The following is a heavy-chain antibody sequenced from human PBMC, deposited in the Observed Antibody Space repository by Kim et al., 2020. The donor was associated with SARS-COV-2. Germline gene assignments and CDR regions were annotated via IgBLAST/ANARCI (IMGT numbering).Heavy chain of an antibody. CDR2: FDPEDGET. D-gene: IGHD6-19*01. J-gene: IGHJ6*02. Sequence: ASVKVSCKVSGYTLTELSMHWVRQAPGKGLAWLGGFDPEDGETIYAQKFQGRVTMTEDTSTDTAYMELSSLRSEDTAVYYCATAIAVAGTTIYYYYGMDVWGQGTTVTVSS. CDR3: ATAIAVAGTTIYYYYGMDV. V-gene: IGHV1-24*01. CDR1: GYTLTELS.